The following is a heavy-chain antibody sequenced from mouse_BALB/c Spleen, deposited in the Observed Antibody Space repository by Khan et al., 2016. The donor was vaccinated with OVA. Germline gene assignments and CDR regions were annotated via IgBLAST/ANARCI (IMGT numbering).Heavy chain of an antibody. Sequence: QVQLQQSGAELVRPGASVTLSCKASGYTFSDYEMHWVKQTPVHGLEWIGTFDPETGDTAYNQKFKGKATLTADKSSSTAYMELRSLTSEDSAVYCCTRRMDYWGQGTSVTVPS. V-gene: IGHV1-15*01. CDR1: GYTFSDYE. J-gene: IGHJ4*01. CDR3: TRRMDY. CDR2: FDPETGDT.